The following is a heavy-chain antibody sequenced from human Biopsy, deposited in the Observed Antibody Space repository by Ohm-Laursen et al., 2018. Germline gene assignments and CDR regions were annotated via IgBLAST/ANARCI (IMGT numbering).Heavy chain of an antibody. V-gene: IGHV1-69*06. CDR3: ATKLTGYFHH. J-gene: IGHJ1*01. D-gene: IGHD3-9*01. CDR1: GGTFSNYG. Sequence: SVKVSCKAPGGTFSNYGVNWVRQAPGQGLEWLGGNIPILGTGNYAQKFQDRVTVAADTSTSTVTMELRSLRSDDTAVYYCATKLTGYFHHWGQGILVIVSS. CDR2: NIPILGTG.